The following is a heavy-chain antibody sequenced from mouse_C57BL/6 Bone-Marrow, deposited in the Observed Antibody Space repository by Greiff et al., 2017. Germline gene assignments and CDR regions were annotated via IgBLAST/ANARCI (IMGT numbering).Heavy chain of an antibody. CDR3: ARSNRAFDY. D-gene: IGHD2-5*01. CDR1: GYTFTSYW. J-gene: IGHJ2*01. Sequence: QVQLQQPGAELVMPGASVKLSCKASGYTFTSYWMHWVKQRPGQGLEWIGEIDPSDSYTNYNQKFKGKSTLTVDKSSSTAYMQLSSLTSEDSAVYYCARSNRAFDYWGQGTTLTVSS. CDR2: IDPSDSYT. V-gene: IGHV1-69*01.